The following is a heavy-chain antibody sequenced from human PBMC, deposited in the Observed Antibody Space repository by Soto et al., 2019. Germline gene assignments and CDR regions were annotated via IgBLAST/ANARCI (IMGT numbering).Heavy chain of an antibody. CDR2: ISAYNGKT. J-gene: IGHJ6*02. Sequence: QVQLVQSGAEVKKPGASVKVSCKASGYTFTSYGISWVRQAPGQGLEWMGWISAYNGKTNYAQKLQGRVTMTTDTSTSTAYMEPGSLRSDDTAVYYCARDYQVADLYYGMDVWGQCTTVTVSS. D-gene: IGHD2-15*01. CDR1: GYTFTSYG. V-gene: IGHV1-18*04. CDR3: ARDYQVADLYYGMDV.